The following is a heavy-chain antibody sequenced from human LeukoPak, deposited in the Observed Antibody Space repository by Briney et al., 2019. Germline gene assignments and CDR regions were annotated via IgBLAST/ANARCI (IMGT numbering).Heavy chain of an antibody. J-gene: IGHJ6*02. CDR3: ARCITGTTRYYGMDV. Sequence: SETLSLTCAVSGGSISSGGYSWSWIRQPPGKGLEWIGYIYYSGSTNYNPSLKSRVTISVDTSKNQFSLKLSSVTAADTAVYYCARCITGTTRYYGMDVWGQGTTVTVSS. V-gene: IGHV4-61*08. CDR1: GGSISSGGYS. CDR2: IYYSGST. D-gene: IGHD1-7*01.